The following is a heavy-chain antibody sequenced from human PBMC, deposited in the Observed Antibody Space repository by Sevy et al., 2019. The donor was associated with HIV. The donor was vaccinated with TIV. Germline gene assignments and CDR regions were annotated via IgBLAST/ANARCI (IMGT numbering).Heavy chain of an antibody. CDR1: GYTFTSYD. CDR2: MNPNSGNT. J-gene: IGHJ6*02. CDR3: ARLSSRKNRYYYYGMDV. Sequence: ASVKVSCKASGYTFTSYDINWVRQATGQGLEWMARMNPNSGNTGYAQKFQGRVTMTRNTSISTAYMELSSLRSEDTALYYSARLSSRKNRYYYYGMDVWGQGTTVTVSS. V-gene: IGHV1-8*01. D-gene: IGHD6-13*01.